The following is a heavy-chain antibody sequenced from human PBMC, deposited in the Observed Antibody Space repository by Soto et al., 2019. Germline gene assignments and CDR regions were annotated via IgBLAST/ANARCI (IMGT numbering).Heavy chain of an antibody. D-gene: IGHD6-6*01. V-gene: IGHV3-23*01. CDR1: GFTFGSYG. CDR2: LSGSSITV. J-gene: IGHJ4*02. Sequence: EVQLLESGGGLVQPGGSLRLTCAASGFTFGSYGMSWVRQAPGKGLEWVSSLSGSSITVYYADRVKGRFTISRDNSDKPLFLEMTSLRAEDTAFYYCAKDTLIAARPIGYFDHWGQGTLVTVSS. CDR3: AKDTLIAARPIGYFDH.